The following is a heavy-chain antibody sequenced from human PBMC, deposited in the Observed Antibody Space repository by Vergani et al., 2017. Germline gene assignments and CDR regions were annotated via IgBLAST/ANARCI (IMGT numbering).Heavy chain of an antibody. CDR2: ISYDGTQK. V-gene: IGHV3-30*03. J-gene: IGHJ1*01. D-gene: IGHD1-1*01. CDR3: ATKSCGTAGCQIGYFRE. Sequence: QVHLVESGGGVVQPGRSLRLSCVVSGFTSSYYGMHWVRQAPGKGLEWVAVISYDGTQKYYAESVKGRFTISRDNSKSTLYLQMNSLRTEDTAVYYCATKSCGTAGCQIGYFREWGQGTLVTVSS. CDR1: GFTSSYYG.